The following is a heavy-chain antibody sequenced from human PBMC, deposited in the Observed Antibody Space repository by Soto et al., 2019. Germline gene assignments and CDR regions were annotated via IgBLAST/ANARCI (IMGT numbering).Heavy chain of an antibody. Sequence: QVQLQESGPGLVKPSDTLSLTCAVSGYSISSSNWWGWIRQPPGKGLEWIGYIYYSGTTYYNPSLKSRVTMSLGTSKNQFSLKLTSVTAVDTAVYYCARREIEGPIDCWGQGTLVTVSS. J-gene: IGHJ4*02. CDR2: IYYSGTT. D-gene: IGHD1-26*01. CDR3: ARREIEGPIDC. CDR1: GYSISSSNW. V-gene: IGHV4-28*01.